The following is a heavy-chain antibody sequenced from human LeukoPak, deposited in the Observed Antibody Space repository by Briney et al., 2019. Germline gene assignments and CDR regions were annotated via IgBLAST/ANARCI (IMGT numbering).Heavy chain of an antibody. CDR3: ARTGAYSSSWEYDY. V-gene: IGHV4-34*01. J-gene: IGHJ4*02. CDR1: GGSFRGYY. CDR2: INHSGST. Sequence: PSETLSLTCAVYGGSFRGYYWSWIRQPPGKGLEWIGEINHSGSTNYNPSLKSRVTISVDTSKNQFSLKLSSVTAADTAVYYCARTGAYSSSWEYDYWGQGTLVTVSS. D-gene: IGHD6-13*01.